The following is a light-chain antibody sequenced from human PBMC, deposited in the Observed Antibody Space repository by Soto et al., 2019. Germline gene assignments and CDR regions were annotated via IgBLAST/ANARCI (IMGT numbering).Light chain of an antibody. V-gene: IGKV3-15*01. CDR1: QIVSTN. CDR2: SAS. J-gene: IGKJ4*01. CDR3: QQFNNWPPLT. Sequence: EVVMTQSPATLSVSPGERATLSCRASQIVSTNLAWYQQKPGQAPRLRIYSASTRATENPARFSGSGSGTEFTLTISSLQSEDSAVYYCQQFNNWPPLTFGGGTKVEIK.